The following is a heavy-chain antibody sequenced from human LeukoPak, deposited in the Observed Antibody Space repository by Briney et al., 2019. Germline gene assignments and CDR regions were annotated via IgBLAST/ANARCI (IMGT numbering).Heavy chain of an antibody. D-gene: IGHD1-26*01. CDR3: AKKLSGSYYFDY. V-gene: IGHV3-23*01. J-gene: IGHJ4*02. CDR1: GFTFSCYP. CDR2: ISGSGGST. Sequence: GGSLTLSASASGFTFSCYPMGWVPQAPGKGRGWVSAISGSGGSTYDADSVRGRFSISRDNSKNTLSLQMNSLRADETVVYYCAKKLSGSYYFDYWGQGTLVTVSS.